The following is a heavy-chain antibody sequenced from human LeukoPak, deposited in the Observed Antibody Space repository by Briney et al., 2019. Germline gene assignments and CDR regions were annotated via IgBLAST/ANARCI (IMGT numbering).Heavy chain of an antibody. CDR1: GGTFSSYA. J-gene: IGHJ4*02. CDR2: IIPIFGTA. V-gene: IGHV1-69*05. Sequence: SVKVSCKASGGTFSSYAISWVRQAPGQGLEWMGRIIPIFGTANYARKFQGRVTITTDESTSTAYMELSSLRSEDTAVYYCARDVAAAGQFDYWGRGTLVTVSS. D-gene: IGHD6-13*01. CDR3: ARDVAAAGQFDY.